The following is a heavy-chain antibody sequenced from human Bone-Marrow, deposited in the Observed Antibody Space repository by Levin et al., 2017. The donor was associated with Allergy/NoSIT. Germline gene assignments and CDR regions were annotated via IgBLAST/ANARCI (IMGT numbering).Heavy chain of an antibody. D-gene: IGHD4-23*01. J-gene: IGHJ6*02. CDR3: ARHSYGADSDAPYYFHGMDV. CDR2: IHPIDSHT. V-gene: IGHV5-51*01. CDR1: GYDFTKYW. Sequence: RASVKVSCQASGYDFTKYWIGWVRQMPGKGLEWMGIIHPIDSHTRYSPSFQGQVSISADKSISTAYLQWSSLKASETAIFYCARHSYGADSDAPYYFHGMDVWGQGTAVTVSS.